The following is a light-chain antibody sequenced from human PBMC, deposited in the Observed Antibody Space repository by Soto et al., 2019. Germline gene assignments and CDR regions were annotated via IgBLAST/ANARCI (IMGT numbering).Light chain of an antibody. J-gene: IGLJ2*01. CDR3: SSYAGSNNLV. Sequence: QSALTQPPSASGSPGQSVTISCTGTSSDVGGYHYVSWYQQHPGKAPKLMIHEVTKRPSGVPDRFSGSKSGNTASLTVSGLQGEDEDDYYCSSYAGSNNLVFGGGTKLTGL. CDR2: EVT. CDR1: SSDVGGYHY. V-gene: IGLV2-8*01.